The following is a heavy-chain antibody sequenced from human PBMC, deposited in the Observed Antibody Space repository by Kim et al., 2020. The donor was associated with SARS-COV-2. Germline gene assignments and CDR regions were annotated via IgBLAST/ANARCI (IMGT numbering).Heavy chain of an antibody. J-gene: IGHJ4*02. D-gene: IGHD3-16*01. V-gene: IGHV4-59*01. CDR1: SDSISSYY. CDR2: IFHSGST. Sequence: SETLSLTCTVSSDSISSYYWSWIRQLPGKGLEWIGYIFHSGSTNYNPSLKSRVTISWDTSRNQFSLDLTSVSDADTAVYYCARAEGGVSCHHFDYWGQG. CDR3: ARAEGGVSCHHFDY.